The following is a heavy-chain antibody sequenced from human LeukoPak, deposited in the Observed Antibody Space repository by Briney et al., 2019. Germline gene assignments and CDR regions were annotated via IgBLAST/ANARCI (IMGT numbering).Heavy chain of an antibody. CDR3: AKDLTDTLALFDY. Sequence: ASVKVSCKASGGTFSSYDISCVRQAPGQGLEWMGGIIPIFGTANYAQKFQGRVTITADESTSTAYMELSSLRSEDTDLYYCAKDLTDTLALFDYWGQGTLVTVSS. CDR1: GGTFSSYD. V-gene: IGHV1-69*01. CDR2: IIPIFGTA. J-gene: IGHJ4*02.